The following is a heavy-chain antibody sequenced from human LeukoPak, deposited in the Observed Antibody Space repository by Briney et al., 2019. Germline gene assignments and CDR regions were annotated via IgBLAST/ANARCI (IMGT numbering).Heavy chain of an antibody. D-gene: IGHD1-26*01. CDR1: GYTFTSYG. Sequence: ASVKVSCKASGYTFTSYGISWVRQAPGQGLEWMGWISAYNGNTNYAQKLQGRVTMTTDTSTSTAYMELRSLRSDDTAVYYCARGFAGMGAPDAFDIWGQGTMVTVSS. CDR3: ARGFAGMGAPDAFDI. CDR2: ISAYNGNT. J-gene: IGHJ3*02. V-gene: IGHV1-18*01.